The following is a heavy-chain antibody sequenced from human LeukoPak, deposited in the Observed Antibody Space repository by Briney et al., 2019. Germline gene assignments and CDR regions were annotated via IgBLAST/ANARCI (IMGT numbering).Heavy chain of an antibody. CDR2: IKQDGSEK. Sequence: GGSLRLSCAASGFTFAGYWISWVRQAPGKGLEWVANIKQDGSEKYYVDSVKGRFTISRDNAKNSLYLQMNSLRAEDTAVYYCARDEVVAANPFDYWGQGTLVTVSS. D-gene: IGHD2-15*01. V-gene: IGHV3-7*01. CDR1: GFTFAGYW. J-gene: IGHJ4*02. CDR3: ARDEVVAANPFDY.